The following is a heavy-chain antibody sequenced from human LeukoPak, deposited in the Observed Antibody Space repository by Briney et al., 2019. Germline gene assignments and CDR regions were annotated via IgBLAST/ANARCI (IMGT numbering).Heavy chain of an antibody. Sequence: PGGSLRLSCAASGFTFSSYGMHWVRQTPGKGLEWVAFIRYDGSNKNYADSVKGRFTISRDNSKNTLYLQMNSLRAEDTAVYYCATSPYCSSTSCSDYYYYYYMDVWGKGTTVTVSS. CDR2: IRYDGSNK. J-gene: IGHJ6*03. V-gene: IGHV3-30*02. CDR3: ATSPYCSSTSCSDYYYYYYMDV. CDR1: GFTFSSYG. D-gene: IGHD2-2*01.